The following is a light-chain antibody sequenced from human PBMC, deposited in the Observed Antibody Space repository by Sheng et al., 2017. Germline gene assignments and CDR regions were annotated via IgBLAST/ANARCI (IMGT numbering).Light chain of an antibody. J-gene: IGLJ1*01. CDR1: SSDVGGYNY. CDR2: DVS. Sequence: QSALTQPASVSGSPGQSITISCTGTSSDVGGYNYVSWYQQHPGKAPKLMIYDVSNRPSGVSNRFSGSKSGNTASLTVSGLQAEDEADYYCYSYAGSNNYVFGTGTTVTVL. CDR3: YSYAGSNNYV. V-gene: IGLV2-14*03.